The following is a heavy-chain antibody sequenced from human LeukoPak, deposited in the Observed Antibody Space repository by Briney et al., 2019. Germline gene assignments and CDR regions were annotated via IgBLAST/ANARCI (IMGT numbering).Heavy chain of an antibody. Sequence: GGSLRLSCAGSGFTFSDYWIDWVRQAPGKGLEWVAVITYDGSQTYFADSVKGRFTISRDNSKNTLFVQMNSLKPEDTAVYYCARERAGESSSWYDLGYYYYGLDVWGQGTTVTVSS. CDR2: ITYDGSQT. J-gene: IGHJ6*02. CDR1: GFTFSDYW. CDR3: ARERAGESSSWYDLGYYYYGLDV. D-gene: IGHD6-13*01. V-gene: IGHV3-30*03.